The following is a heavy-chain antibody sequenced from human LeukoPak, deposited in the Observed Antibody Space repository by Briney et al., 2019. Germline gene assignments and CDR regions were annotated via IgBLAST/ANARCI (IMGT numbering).Heavy chain of an antibody. CDR1: GFTVSTNY. V-gene: IGHV3-66*01. CDR3: TKEGLPSGSSWSAWFDP. J-gene: IGHJ5*02. CDR2: IYSGGNT. D-gene: IGHD3-10*01. Sequence: PGGSLRLSCVASGFTVSTNYMSWVRQAPGKGLEWVSFIYSGGNTFYAGSVKGRFTISRDNSKNTLYLQMNSLRAEDTAVYYCTKEGLPSGSSWSAWFDPWGQGTLVTVSS.